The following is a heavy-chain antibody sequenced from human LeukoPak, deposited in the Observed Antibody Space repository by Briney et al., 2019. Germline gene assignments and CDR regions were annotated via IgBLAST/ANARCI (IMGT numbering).Heavy chain of an antibody. CDR3: AKVGEAFGGVIAYFDY. D-gene: IGHD3-16*02. J-gene: IGHJ4*02. CDR2: ISGSGGST. CDR1: GFTFSSYA. V-gene: IGHV3-23*01. Sequence: GGSLRLSCAASGFTFSSYAMNWVRQAPGKGLEWVSAISGSGGSTYYADSVKGRLTISRDNSKNTVYLQMNSLRAEDTAVYYCAKVGEAFGGVIAYFDYWGQGTLVTVSS.